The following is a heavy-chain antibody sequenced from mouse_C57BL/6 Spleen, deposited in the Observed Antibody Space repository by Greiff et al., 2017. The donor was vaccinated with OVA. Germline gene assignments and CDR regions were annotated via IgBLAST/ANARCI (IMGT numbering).Heavy chain of an antibody. CDR3: ASQLPIARQSTTRDYDGAMDY. D-gene: IGHD2-4*01. CDR2: ISSGGSYT. J-gene: IGHJ4*01. CDR1: GFTFSSYG. V-gene: IGHV5-6*01. Sequence: EVKLVESGGDLVKPGGSLKLSCAASGFTFSSYGMSWVRQTPDKRLEWVATISSGGSYTYYPDSVKGGFTISRDNSKNTVYLQMSSLKSEDTAMYCGASQLPIARQSTTRDYDGAMDYWGQGTSVTVSS.